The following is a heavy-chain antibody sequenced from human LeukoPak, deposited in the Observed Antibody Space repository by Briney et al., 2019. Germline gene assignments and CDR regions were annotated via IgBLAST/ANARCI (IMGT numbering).Heavy chain of an antibody. V-gene: IGHV3-7*01. CDR2: INLDGSEV. J-gene: IGHJ4*01. Sequence: GGSLRLSCAASGFAFTTYWMTWARQAPGKGLEWVANINLDGSEVHYVDSLKDRFTISRDNARNSLSLQMNSLRAEDTAVYYCASGRHDFVHWGHGTLVAVSS. D-gene: IGHD3-16*01. CDR3: ASGRHDFVH. CDR1: GFAFTTYW.